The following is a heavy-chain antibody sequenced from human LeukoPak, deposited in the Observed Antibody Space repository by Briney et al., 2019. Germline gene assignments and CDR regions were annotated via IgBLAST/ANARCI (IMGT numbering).Heavy chain of an antibody. D-gene: IGHD1-14*01. CDR3: AKVKAYNVIDY. CDR2: ISYGESDK. J-gene: IGHJ4*02. CDR1: GFIFYNYG. V-gene: IGHV3-30*18. Sequence: GRSLRLSCAASGFIFYNYGMHWVRQAPGKGLEWVALISYGESDKYYADFVKGRFTIARDNSKNTLYLQMNNLRAEDTAVYYCAKVKAYNVIDYWGQGTLVAVSS.